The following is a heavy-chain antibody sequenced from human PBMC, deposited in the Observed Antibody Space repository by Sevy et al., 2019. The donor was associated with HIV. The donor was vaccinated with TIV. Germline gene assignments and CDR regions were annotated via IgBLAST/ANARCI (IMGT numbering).Heavy chain of an antibody. D-gene: IGHD6-19*01. Sequence: GGSPRLSCAASGFTFSSYSMNWVRQAPGKGLEWVSSISSSSSYIYYADSVKGRFTISRDNAKNSLYLQMNSLRAEDTAVYYCARERIAVAGMGYYFDFWGQGTLVTVSS. J-gene: IGHJ4*02. CDR1: GFTFSSYS. CDR3: ARERIAVAGMGYYFDF. CDR2: ISSSSSYI. V-gene: IGHV3-21*01.